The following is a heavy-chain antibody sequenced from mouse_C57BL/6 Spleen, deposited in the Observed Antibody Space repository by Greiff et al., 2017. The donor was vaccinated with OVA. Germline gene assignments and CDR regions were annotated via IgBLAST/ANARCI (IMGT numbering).Heavy chain of an antibody. Sequence: VQLQQSGPELVKPGASVKISCKASGYAFSSSWMNWVKQRPGKGLEWIGRIYPGDGDTNYNGKFKGKGTLTADKSSSTAYMQLNSLTAEDSAVYFCARSGDYWNAMDYWGQGTSVTVSS. J-gene: IGHJ4*01. CDR2: IYPGDGDT. CDR3: ARSGDYWNAMDY. V-gene: IGHV1-82*01. CDR1: GYAFSSSW. D-gene: IGHD2-13*01.